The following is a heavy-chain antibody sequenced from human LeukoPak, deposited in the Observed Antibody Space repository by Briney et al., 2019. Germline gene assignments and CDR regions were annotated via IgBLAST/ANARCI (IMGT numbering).Heavy chain of an antibody. CDR3: ARKSGSYGANDY. Sequence: GASVKVSCKASGYTFNKYSISWVRQAPGQGLEWMGWISAYNGNTNYAQKLQGRVTMTTDTSTSTAYMELRSLRSDDTAVYYCARKSGSYGANDYWGQGTLVTVSS. CDR2: ISAYNGNT. J-gene: IGHJ4*02. CDR1: GYTFNKYS. V-gene: IGHV1-18*04. D-gene: IGHD4-17*01.